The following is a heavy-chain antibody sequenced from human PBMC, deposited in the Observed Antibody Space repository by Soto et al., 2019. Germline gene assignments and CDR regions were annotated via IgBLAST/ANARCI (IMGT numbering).Heavy chain of an antibody. D-gene: IGHD3-3*01. V-gene: IGHV3-7*01. CDR3: ARALDFWSGYYVYYYYMDV. CDR2: IKQDGSEK. Sequence: GGSLRLSCAASGFTFSSYWMSWVRQAPGKGLEWVANIKQDGSEKYYVDSVKGRFTISRDNAKNSLYLQMNSLRAEDTAVYYCARALDFWSGYYVYYYYMDVWGKGTTVTVSS. CDR1: GFTFSSYW. J-gene: IGHJ6*03.